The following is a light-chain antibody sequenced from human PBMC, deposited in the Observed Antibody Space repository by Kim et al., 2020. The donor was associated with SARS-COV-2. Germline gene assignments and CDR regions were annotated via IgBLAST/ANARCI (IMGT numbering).Light chain of an antibody. V-gene: IGLV3-21*04. Sequence: SYELTQPPSVSVAPGKTARITCGGNNIGSKSAHWYQQKPGQAPVLVIYYDSYRPSGIPERFSGSNSGHTATLTISRVEAGDEADYYCQVWDSAVVFGGGTQLTVL. CDR2: YDS. CDR3: QVWDSAVV. CDR1: NIGSKS. J-gene: IGLJ2*01.